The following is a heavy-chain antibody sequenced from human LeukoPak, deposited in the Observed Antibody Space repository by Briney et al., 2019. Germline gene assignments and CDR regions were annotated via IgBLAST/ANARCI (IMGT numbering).Heavy chain of an antibody. CDR3: ARALKTYYYDSSGYYQDY. D-gene: IGHD3-22*01. CDR1: GGSISTSYYY. CDR2: INHSGST. V-gene: IGHV4-39*07. J-gene: IGHJ4*02. Sequence: SETLSLTCTVSGGSISTSYYYWDWIRQPPGKGLEWIGEINHSGSTNYNPSLKSRVTISVDTSKNQFSLKLSSVTAADTAVYYCARALKTYYYDSSGYYQDYWGQGTLVTVSS.